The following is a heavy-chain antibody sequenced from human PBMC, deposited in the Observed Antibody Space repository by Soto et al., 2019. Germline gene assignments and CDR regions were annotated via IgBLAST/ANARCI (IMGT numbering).Heavy chain of an antibody. V-gene: IGHV3-13*01. D-gene: IGHD2-2*01. CDR2: IGSGGDT. CDR1: GFTLSSYD. CDR3: AKRRLNTITSLSDY. J-gene: IGHJ1*01. Sequence: PGGSLRLSCAASGFTLSSYDIHWVCQATGEGLAWVSGIGSGGDTHYADSVKGRFFISRDNSDNTLHLQMNSLRDDDTAIYYCAKRRLNTITSLSDYWGQGVQVTVSS.